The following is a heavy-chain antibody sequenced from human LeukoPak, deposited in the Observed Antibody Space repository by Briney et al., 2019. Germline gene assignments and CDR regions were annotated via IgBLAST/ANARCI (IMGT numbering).Heavy chain of an antibody. V-gene: IGHV4-59*01. CDR1: GGTISSYY. CDR3: AGGGVVAATPDAFDI. D-gene: IGHD2-15*01. J-gene: IGHJ3*02. Sequence: SETLSLTCPVSGGTISSYYWRWIRQPPGKGPEWIGYIYYSGSTNYNPSLKSRVTISVGTSKNQFSRKLSLVTAADTAVYSCAGGGVVAATPDAFDIWGQGTMVTVSS. CDR2: IYYSGST.